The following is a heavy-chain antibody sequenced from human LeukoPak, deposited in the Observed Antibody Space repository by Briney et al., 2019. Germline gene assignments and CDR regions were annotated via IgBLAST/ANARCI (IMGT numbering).Heavy chain of an antibody. CDR3: ARDLPTIGRLGYLDY. CDR2: IYYSGST. D-gene: IGHD7-27*01. V-gene: IGHV4-39*07. J-gene: IGHJ4*02. CDR1: GGSISSSSYY. Sequence: PSETLSLTCTVSGGSISSSSYYWGWIRQPPGKGLEWIGSIYYSGSTYYNPSLKSRVTISVDTSKNQFSLKLSSVTAADTAVYYCARDLPTIGRLGYLDYWGQGTLVTVSS.